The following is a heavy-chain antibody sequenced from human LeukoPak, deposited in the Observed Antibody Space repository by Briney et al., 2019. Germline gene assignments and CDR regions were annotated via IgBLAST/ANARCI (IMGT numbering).Heavy chain of an antibody. CDR3: AKRAGFSSGWYEGDAFDI. CDR1: GFTFSSYA. V-gene: IGHV3-23*01. D-gene: IGHD6-19*01. J-gene: IGHJ3*02. CDR2: ISGSGGST. Sequence: GGSLRLSCAASGFTFSSYAMSWVRQAPGKGLEWVSAISGSGGSTYYADSVKGRSTISRDNSKNTLYLQMNSLRAEDTAVYYCAKRAGFSSGWYEGDAFDIWGQGTMVTVSS.